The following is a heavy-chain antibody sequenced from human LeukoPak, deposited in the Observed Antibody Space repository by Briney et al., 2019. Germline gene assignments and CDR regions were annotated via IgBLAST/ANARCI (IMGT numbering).Heavy chain of an antibody. V-gene: IGHV3-48*03. Sequence: GGSLSFSSAASGFTFSSYEMNRVRQAPGNGLEWVSYISSSGSTIYYADSVKGRFTISRDNAKNSRYLQMNSLRAEDTAVYYCARGDSGSYYFDYWGQGTLVTVSS. D-gene: IGHD1-26*01. CDR2: ISSSGSTI. J-gene: IGHJ4*02. CDR3: ARGDSGSYYFDY. CDR1: GFTFSSYE.